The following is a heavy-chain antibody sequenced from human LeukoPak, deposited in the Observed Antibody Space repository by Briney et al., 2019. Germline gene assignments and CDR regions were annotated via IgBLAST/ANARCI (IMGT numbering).Heavy chain of an antibody. J-gene: IGHJ4*02. CDR3: ARAGDDSSGYFDY. V-gene: IGHV3-20*04. CDR1: GFTFDDYG. Sequence: GGSLRLSCAASGFTFDDYGMSWARQVPGKGLEWVSGITWNAGSTGYADSVKGRFTISRDNAKNSLYLQMNGLRAEDTALYYCARAGDDSSGYFDYWGQGTLVTVSS. D-gene: IGHD3-22*01. CDR2: ITWNAGST.